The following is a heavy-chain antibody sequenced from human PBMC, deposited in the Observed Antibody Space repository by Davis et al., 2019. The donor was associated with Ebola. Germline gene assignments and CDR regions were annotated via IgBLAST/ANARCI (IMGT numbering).Heavy chain of an antibody. Sequence: ASVKVSCKASGYTFTNYGITWVRQAPGQGLEWMGWISAYNGNTNYAQKLQGRVTMTTDTSTSTAYMELRSLRSDDTAVYYCARDLRFLEWLHQETSFDYWGQGTLVTVSS. CDR2: ISAYNGNT. J-gene: IGHJ4*02. CDR1: GYTFTNYG. D-gene: IGHD3-3*01. V-gene: IGHV1-18*04. CDR3: ARDLRFLEWLHQETSFDY.